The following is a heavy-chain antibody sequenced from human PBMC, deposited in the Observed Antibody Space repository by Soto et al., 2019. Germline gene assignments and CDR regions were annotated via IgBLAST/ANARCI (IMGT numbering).Heavy chain of an antibody. J-gene: IGHJ4*02. CDR1: GGSISSGGYS. Sequence: QLQLQESGSGLVKPSQTLSLTCAVSGGSISSGGYSWSWIRQPPGKGLEWIGYIYPSGSTYYNSSITTRPTISVDRSKHLCSLKLTSVTAAATSVCYCVRVRVYWGQGGL. CDR2: IYPSGST. V-gene: IGHV4-30-2*01. CDR3: VRVRVY.